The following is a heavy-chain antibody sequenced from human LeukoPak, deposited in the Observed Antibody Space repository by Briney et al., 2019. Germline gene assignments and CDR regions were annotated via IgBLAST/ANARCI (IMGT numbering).Heavy chain of an antibody. CDR1: GFTVGSAW. V-gene: IGHV3-15*01. D-gene: IGHD5-12*01. CDR2: IKSKTDGGTT. CDR3: TSRGYDYPYYFDY. J-gene: IGHJ4*02. Sequence: GRSLRLSCAASGFTVGSAWMSWVRQAPGKGLEWVGRIKSKTDGGTTDYAAPVKGRFTISRDDSKNTLYLQMNSLKTEDTAVYYCTSRGYDYPYYFDYWGQGTLVTVSS.